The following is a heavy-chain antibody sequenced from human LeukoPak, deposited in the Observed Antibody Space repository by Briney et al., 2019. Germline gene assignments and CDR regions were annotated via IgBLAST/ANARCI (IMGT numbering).Heavy chain of an antibody. J-gene: IGHJ4*02. Sequence: KPSETLSLTCTVSGGSISSSSYYWGWIRQPPGKGLEWIGRIYYSGSTYYNPTLKSRVTIPVDTSKNQFSLKLSSVTAADTAVYYCASIYLVGATRPFDYWGQGTLVTVSS. V-gene: IGHV4-39*01. CDR3: ASIYLVGATRPFDY. CDR2: IYYSGST. D-gene: IGHD1-26*01. CDR1: GGSISSSSYY.